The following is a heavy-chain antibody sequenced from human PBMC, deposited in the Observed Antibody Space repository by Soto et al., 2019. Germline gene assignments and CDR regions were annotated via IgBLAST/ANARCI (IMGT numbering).Heavy chain of an antibody. J-gene: IGHJ4*02. CDR2: VNNGGGGT. Sequence: TGGSLRLSSTASGFKFSNYAMTWVRQAPGKGPEWISTVNNGGGGTYYADSVKGRFTISRDNSKNTLYLQVSSLRAEDTAVYYCAKERLGRGIDYWGQGILVTVSS. CDR3: AKERLGRGIDY. V-gene: IGHV3-23*01. CDR1: GFKFSNYA. D-gene: IGHD3-10*01.